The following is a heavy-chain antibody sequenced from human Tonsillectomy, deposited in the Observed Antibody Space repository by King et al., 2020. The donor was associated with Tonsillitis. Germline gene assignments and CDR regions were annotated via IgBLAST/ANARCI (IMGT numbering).Heavy chain of an antibody. D-gene: IGHD3-10*01. CDR3: VKDRSGSYTTSFDY. J-gene: IGHJ4*02. CDR2: IRSDGSNK. Sequence: VQLVESGGGVVQPGGSLRLSCTASRFTFTRDMHWVRQAPGKGLEWVASIRSDGSNKYYGDSVKGRFTISRDNSKNTLFLQMNSLRAEDTALYHCVKDRSGSYTTSFDYWGQGTLVTVSS. V-gene: IGHV3-30*02. CDR1: RFTFTRD.